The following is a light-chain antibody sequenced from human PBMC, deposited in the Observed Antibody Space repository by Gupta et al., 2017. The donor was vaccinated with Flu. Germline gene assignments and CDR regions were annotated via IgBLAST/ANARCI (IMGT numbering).Light chain of an antibody. CDR1: QRISSW. CDR2: KAS. CDR3: QQYYTYSPWT. J-gene: IGKJ1*01. V-gene: IGKV1-5*03. Sequence: SIRSASVGDRVTINCRASQRISSWLAWYQQKPGNAPKLLIYKASTLESGVPSSSTGSGHGTEFTLTISSLQPDDFATYYCQQYYTYSPWTFGQGTKVEVK.